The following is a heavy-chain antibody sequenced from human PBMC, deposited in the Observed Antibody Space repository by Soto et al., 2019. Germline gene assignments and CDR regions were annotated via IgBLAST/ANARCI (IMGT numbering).Heavy chain of an antibody. CDR2: IYPGDSDT. D-gene: IGHD2-15*01. J-gene: IGHJ6*02. V-gene: IGHV5-51*01. Sequence: PGASLQISCKGSGYSFTSYWIGWVRQTPGKGLEWMGIIYPGDSDTRYSPSFQGQVTISADKSISTAYLQWSSLKASDTAMYYCARLGIIFPPTPYNYYGMDGCGQGTTVTVSS. CDR1: GYSFTSYW. CDR3: ARLGIIFPPTPYNYYGMDG.